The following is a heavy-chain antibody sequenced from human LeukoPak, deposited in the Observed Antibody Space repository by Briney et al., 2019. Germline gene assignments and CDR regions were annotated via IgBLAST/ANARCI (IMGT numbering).Heavy chain of an antibody. CDR1: GHRFTNHW. J-gene: IGHJ4*02. CDR3: ARMGSEFDY. D-gene: IGHD1-14*01. V-gene: IGHV5-51*01. Sequence: GESLKISCEVSGHRFTNHWIGWVRQMPGKGLEWMGIINLGDSDTKYSPSFQGQVTISLDKSISTAYLQWRSLKASDTAMYYCARMGSEFDYWGQGTLVTVSS. CDR2: INLGDSDT.